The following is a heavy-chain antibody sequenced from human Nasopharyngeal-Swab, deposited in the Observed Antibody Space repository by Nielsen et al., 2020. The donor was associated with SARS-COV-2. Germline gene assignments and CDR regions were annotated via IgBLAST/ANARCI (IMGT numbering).Heavy chain of an antibody. CDR3: ASGSMIKFGGIIGKFDY. CDR2: IDPNNGVT. CDR1: GYTFTGYY. V-gene: IGHV1-2*02. J-gene: IGHJ4*02. D-gene: IGHD3-16*02. Sequence: ASVKVSCKASGYTFTGYYIHWVRQAPGQGLEWMGWIDPNNGVTSYGENFQGRVTITSDTSISTAYMELSSLTSDDTALYYGASGSMIKFGGIIGKFDYWGQGTLVIVSS.